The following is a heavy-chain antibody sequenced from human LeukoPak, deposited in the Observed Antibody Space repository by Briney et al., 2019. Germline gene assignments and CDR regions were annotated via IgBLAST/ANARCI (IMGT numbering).Heavy chain of an antibody. CDR3: ARVNWGPITYNNWFDP. CDR1: GGSISNYY. CDR2: IYTSGST. Sequence: KPSETLSLTCTVSGGSISNYYWSWIRQPAGKGLEWIGRIYTSGSTNYNPSLKSRVTMSVDTSKNQFSLKLTSLTAADTAVYYCARVNWGPITYNNWFDPWGQGTLVTVSS. J-gene: IGHJ5*02. V-gene: IGHV4-4*07. D-gene: IGHD3-10*01.